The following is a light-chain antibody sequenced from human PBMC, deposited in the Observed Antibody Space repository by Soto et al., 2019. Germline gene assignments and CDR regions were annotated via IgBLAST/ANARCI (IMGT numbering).Light chain of an antibody. J-gene: IGLJ3*02. V-gene: IGLV1-47*02. CDR3: AVWDDSLRGWV. CDR2: TND. CDR1: FSNIGSNY. Sequence: QSVLTQPPSASGTPGQRVTISCSGRFSNIGSNYVYWYQQLPGTAPKLLIFTNDQRTSGVPGRFSGSKSGTSASLAISGRRSEDEADYYCAVWDDSLRGWVFGGGTQLTVL.